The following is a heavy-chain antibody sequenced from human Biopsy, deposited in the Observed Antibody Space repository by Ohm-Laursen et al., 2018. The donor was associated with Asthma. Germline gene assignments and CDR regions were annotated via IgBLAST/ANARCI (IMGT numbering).Heavy chain of an antibody. D-gene: IGHD1-26*01. CDR2: ISKDASTQ. J-gene: IGHJ4*02. CDR1: GFSFSNFA. Sequence: SLRLSCAASGFSFSNFAIHWVRQAPGKGLEWVGVISKDASTQDYADSVKGRFTISRDNSKNTVFLLMSSLRADDTAVYYCAKGGTYTTDRYAYWGQGSLVTVSS. V-gene: IGHV3-30*07. CDR3: AKGGTYTTDRYAY.